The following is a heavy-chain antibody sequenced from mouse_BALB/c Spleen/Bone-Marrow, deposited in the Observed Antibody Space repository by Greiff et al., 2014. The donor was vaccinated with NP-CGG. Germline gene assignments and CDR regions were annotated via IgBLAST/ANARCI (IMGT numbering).Heavy chain of an antibody. CDR1: GFTFSSYG. CDR2: INSNGGST. Sequence: DVKLVESGGGLVQPGGSLKLSCAASGFTFSSYGMSWVRQTPDKRLELVATINSNGGSTYYPDSVKGRFTISRDNAKNTLYLQMSSLKSEDTAMYYCARDYYSSSYAMDYWGQGTSVTVSS. V-gene: IGHV5-6-3*01. J-gene: IGHJ4*01. D-gene: IGHD1-1*01. CDR3: ARDYYSSSYAMDY.